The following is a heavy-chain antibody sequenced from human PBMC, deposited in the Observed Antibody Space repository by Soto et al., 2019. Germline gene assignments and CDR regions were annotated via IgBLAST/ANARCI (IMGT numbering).Heavy chain of an antibody. Sequence: ASVKVSCKASGYTFTSYGISWVRQGPGQGVEWKGWISAYNGKTNYAQKHKGRVTMTTYSSMSTAFMELRSLRFDDTAVYYCARDMGATVTTNYYYYGMDVWGQGTTVTVSS. V-gene: IGHV1-18*01. CDR1: GYTFTSYG. CDR2: ISAYNGKT. J-gene: IGHJ6*02. D-gene: IGHD4-17*01. CDR3: ARDMGATVTTNYYYYGMDV.